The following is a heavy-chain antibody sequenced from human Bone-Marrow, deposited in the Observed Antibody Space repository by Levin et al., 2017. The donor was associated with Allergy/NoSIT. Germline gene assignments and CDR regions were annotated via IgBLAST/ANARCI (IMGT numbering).Heavy chain of an antibody. D-gene: IGHD1-26*01. V-gene: IGHV4-59*01. Sequence: TSETLSLTCTVSGGSISSYYWNWIRQPPGKGLEWIGYIYYSGYTDYNPALKSRLTISVDTSKNQFSLMLTSVTSADTAVYFCARYSGSASAYGLDVWGLGTTVTVSS. CDR3: ARYSGSASAYGLDV. J-gene: IGHJ6*02. CDR2: IYYSGYT. CDR1: GGSISSYY.